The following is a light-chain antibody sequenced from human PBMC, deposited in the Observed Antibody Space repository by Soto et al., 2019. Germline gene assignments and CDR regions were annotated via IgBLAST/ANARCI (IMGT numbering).Light chain of an antibody. CDR3: QQYGNSPYT. V-gene: IGKV3-20*01. Sequence: EVVLTQSPGTLSLSPGERATLSCRTSQTVSSSYYLAWYQQKPGQAPRLLIYGASNRASGVPDRFSSGWSGTDFTLTISRLEPEDFAVYYCQQYGNSPYTFGQGTKLEIK. J-gene: IGKJ2*01. CDR2: GAS. CDR1: QTVSSSYY.